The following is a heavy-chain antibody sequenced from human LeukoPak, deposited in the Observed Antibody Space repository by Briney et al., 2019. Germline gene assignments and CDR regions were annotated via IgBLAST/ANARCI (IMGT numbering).Heavy chain of an antibody. Sequence: PSETLSLTCTVSGGSISSYYWSWIRQPPGKGLEWIGYIYYSGNTNYNPSLKSRVTMSVDKSKNHLSLNLTSVTAADTAVYYCSRESGAFSPFGYWGQGTLVTVSS. D-gene: IGHD1-26*01. CDR3: SRESGAFSPFGY. J-gene: IGHJ4*02. V-gene: IGHV4-59*12. CDR2: IYYSGNT. CDR1: GGSISSYY.